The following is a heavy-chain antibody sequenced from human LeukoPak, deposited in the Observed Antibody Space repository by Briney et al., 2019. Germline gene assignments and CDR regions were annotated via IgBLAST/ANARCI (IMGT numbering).Heavy chain of an antibody. CDR1: GFTFSSYG. V-gene: IGHV3-30*18. CDR3: AKAPWRLYDSSGYYYFH. D-gene: IGHD3-22*01. Sequence: GSLILSCAASGFTFSSYGMHWVRQAPGKGLEWVAVISYDGSNKYYADSVKGRFTISRDNSKNTLYLQMNSLRAEDTAVYYWAKAPWRLYDSSGYYYFHWGQGTLVTVSS. J-gene: IGHJ4*02. CDR2: ISYDGSNK.